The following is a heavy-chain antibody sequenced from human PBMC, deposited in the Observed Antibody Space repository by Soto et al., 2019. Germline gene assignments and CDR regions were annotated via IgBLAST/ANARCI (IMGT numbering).Heavy chain of an antibody. D-gene: IGHD1-1*01. CDR2: IKAKSGGGTR. CDR1: GFTFRYAW. Sequence: GGSLRLSCAASGFTFRYAWMSWVRQAPGRGLEWVGRIKAKSGGGTRDYAAPVKGRFTISRDDSKDTVYLQMNSLKTEDTAVYYCTTDGGYNFGYWFDPWGQGTLVTVSS. CDR3: TTDGGYNFGYWFDP. V-gene: IGHV3-15*05. J-gene: IGHJ5*02.